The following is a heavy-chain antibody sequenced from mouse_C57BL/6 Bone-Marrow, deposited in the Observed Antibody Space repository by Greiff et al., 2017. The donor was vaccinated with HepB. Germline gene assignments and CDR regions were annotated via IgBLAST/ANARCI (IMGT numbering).Heavy chain of an antibody. V-gene: IGHV5-4*01. J-gene: IGHJ2*01. CDR3: ARDGYYYGSSWDY. CDR1: GFTFSSYA. CDR2: ISDGGSYT. D-gene: IGHD1-1*01. Sequence: EVKLMESGGGLVKPGGSLKLSCAASGFTFSSYAMSWVRQTPEKRLEWVATISDGGSYTYYPDNVKGRFTISRDNAKNNLYLQMSHLKSEDTAMYYCARDGYYYGSSWDYWGQGTTLTVSS.